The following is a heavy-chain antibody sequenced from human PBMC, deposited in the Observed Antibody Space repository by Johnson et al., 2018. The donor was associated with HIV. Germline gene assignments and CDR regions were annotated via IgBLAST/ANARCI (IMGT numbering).Heavy chain of an antibody. CDR2: IWYDGSRK. D-gene: IGHD4-17*01. CDR3: AKEGSRGTVTQAPDAFDI. J-gene: IGHJ3*02. CDR1: GFIFSSYG. Sequence: QVQLVESGGGVVQPGGSLRLSCAASGFIFSSYGMHWVRQAPGKGLEWVAFIWYDGSRKYYADSVKGRFTISRVNSKNMLYLQMNSLRVEDTAVYYCAKEGSRGTVTQAPDAFDIWGQGTVVTVSS. V-gene: IGHV3-30*02.